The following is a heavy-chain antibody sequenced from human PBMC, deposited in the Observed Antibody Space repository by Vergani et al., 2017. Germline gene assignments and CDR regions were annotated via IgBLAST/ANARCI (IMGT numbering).Heavy chain of an antibody. J-gene: IGHJ5*02. CDR2: ISTGGST. Sequence: QVQLRESGPGLVKSSQTLSLICTVPGGSLSSGDYYWSWIRQPAGKGLEWIGRISTGGSTNYNPSLKSRVAVSMDTSKNQFSLRLNFVTAADTALYYCARDGSFRWFDPWGQGTLVTVSS. CDR1: GGSLSSGDYY. CDR3: ARDGSFRWFDP. V-gene: IGHV4-61*02. D-gene: IGHD3-16*02.